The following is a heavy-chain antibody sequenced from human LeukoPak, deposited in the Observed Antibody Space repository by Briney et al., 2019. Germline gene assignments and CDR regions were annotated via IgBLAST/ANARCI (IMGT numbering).Heavy chain of an antibody. CDR1: GFTFSSYS. CDR3: AKDRGGYCSGGSCYYYYYGMDV. V-gene: IGHV3-21*04. D-gene: IGHD2-15*01. J-gene: IGHJ6*02. CDR2: ISSSSSYI. Sequence: PGGSLRLSCAASGFTFSSYSMNWVRQAPGKGLEWVSSISSSSSYIYYADSVKGRFTISRDNAKNSLYLQMNSLRAEDTALYYCAKDRGGYCSGGSCYYYYYGMDVWGQGTTVTVSS.